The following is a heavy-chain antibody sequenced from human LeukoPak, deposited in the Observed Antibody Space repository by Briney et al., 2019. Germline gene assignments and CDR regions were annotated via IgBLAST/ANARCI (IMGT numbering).Heavy chain of an antibody. CDR2: ISSGGSTI. CDR1: GFTFSSYE. Sequence: GGSLRLSCAASGFTFSSYEMNWVRQAPGKGLEWVSYISSGGSTIYYADSVKGRFTISRDNAKNSLNLQMNSLRAEDTAVYYCARGAYGSGSYYNDWGVNDAFDIWGQGTMVTVSS. J-gene: IGHJ3*02. CDR3: ARGAYGSGSYYNDWGVNDAFDI. V-gene: IGHV3-48*03. D-gene: IGHD3-10*01.